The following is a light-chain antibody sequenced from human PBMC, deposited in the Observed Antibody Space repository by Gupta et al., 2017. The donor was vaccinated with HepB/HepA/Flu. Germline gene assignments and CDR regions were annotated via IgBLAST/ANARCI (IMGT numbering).Light chain of an antibody. CDR2: RND. J-gene: IGLJ3*02. CDR1: SSNIGSNY. V-gene: IGLV1-47*01. CDR3: AAWDGSLSTVL. Sequence: QSVLNQPPSPSGPPGQRVTISSSGSSSNIGSNYVSWYQQLPGTAPKLLLYRNDQRPSGVPDRFSGSKSDTSASLAISGLRSEDEADYYCAAWDGSLSTVLFGGGTKLTVL.